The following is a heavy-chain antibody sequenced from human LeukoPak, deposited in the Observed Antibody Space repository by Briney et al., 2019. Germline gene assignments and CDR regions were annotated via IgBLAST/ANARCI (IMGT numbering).Heavy chain of an antibody. CDR3: ASPMIVPRVDAFDI. Sequence: SETLSLTCTVSGGSISTYYWSWIPPPPGQGLEWTGFFYDSGSTNYNPSLKSRVTISVDTSKNQFSMKLSSVTPADTAVYYCASPMIVPRVDAFDIWGQGTMVTVSS. D-gene: IGHD3-22*01. CDR1: GGSISTYY. CDR2: FYDSGST. V-gene: IGHV4-59*01. J-gene: IGHJ3*02.